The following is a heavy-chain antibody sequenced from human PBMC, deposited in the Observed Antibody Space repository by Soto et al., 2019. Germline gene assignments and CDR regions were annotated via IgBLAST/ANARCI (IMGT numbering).Heavy chain of an antibody. CDR1: GFTFSTYW. D-gene: IGHD2-2*01. CDR2: INSDASHT. V-gene: IGHV3-74*01. Sequence: EVQLVESGGGLVQPGGYLRLSCAASGFTFSTYWMHWIRQVPGKGLEWVSRINSDASHTYYADSVKGRFTISRDNAKNPLHLEMNSLRAEDTAVYYCVRDGQCITTGCYGNWFDPWGQGTLVTVSS. J-gene: IGHJ5*02. CDR3: VRDGQCITTGCYGNWFDP.